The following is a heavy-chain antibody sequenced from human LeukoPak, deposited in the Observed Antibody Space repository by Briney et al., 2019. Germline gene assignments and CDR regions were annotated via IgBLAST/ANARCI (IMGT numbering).Heavy chain of an antibody. Sequence: ASVKVSCKTSGYIFNGYYIQWVRHAPGQGLEWMGSINCDSGGTDYSHMFQGRVTITRDRSITTVYMELSKLSFDDTAVYYCARGYRTGDMTIFAYWGQGTLVTVSS. D-gene: IGHD7-27*01. CDR3: ARGYRTGDMTIFAY. J-gene: IGHJ4*02. V-gene: IGHV1-2*02. CDR1: GYIFNGYY. CDR2: INCDSGGT.